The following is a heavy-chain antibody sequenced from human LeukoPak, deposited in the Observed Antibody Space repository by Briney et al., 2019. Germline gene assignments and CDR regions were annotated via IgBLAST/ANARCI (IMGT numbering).Heavy chain of an antibody. D-gene: IGHD6-13*01. CDR2: ISSSSSTI. CDR1: GFTFSSYA. Sequence: GGSLRLSCAASGFTFSSYAMSWVRQTPGKGLEWVSYISSSSSTIYYADSVKGRFTISRDNAKNSLYPQMNSLRAEDTAVYYCARDLAGHIAAAGSFDYWGQGTLVTVSS. J-gene: IGHJ4*02. V-gene: IGHV3-48*01. CDR3: ARDLAGHIAAAGSFDY.